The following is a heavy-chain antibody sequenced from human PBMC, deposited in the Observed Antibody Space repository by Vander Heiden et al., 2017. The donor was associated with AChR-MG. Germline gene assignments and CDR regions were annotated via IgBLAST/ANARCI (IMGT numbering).Heavy chain of an antibody. V-gene: IGHV1-18*01. J-gene: IGHJ6*02. CDR1: AYTFTRYG. Sequence: QPQRVQSGTEVTTPGASVTVSCKASAYTFTRYGSSWVRQAPGQGPEWMGWISTNDGNTRYAQKLRGWVPMTTNTSTSTAYMELRSLRSDDTAVYYCSRGGDYYYALAVWGQGTTVTVSS. CDR2: ISTNDGNT. D-gene: IGHD1-26*01. CDR3: SRGGDYYYALAV.